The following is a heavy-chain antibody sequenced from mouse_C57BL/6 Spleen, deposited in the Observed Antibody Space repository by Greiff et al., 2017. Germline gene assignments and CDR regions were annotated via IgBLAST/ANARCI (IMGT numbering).Heavy chain of an antibody. CDR3: ARDRRSSYAMDY. V-gene: IGHV5-4*01. CDR2: ISDGGSYT. J-gene: IGHJ4*01. Sequence: EVQRVESGGGLVKPGGSLKLSCAASGFTFSSYAMSWVRQTPEKRLEWVATISDGGSYTYYPDNVKGRFTISRDNAKNNLYLQMSHLKSEDTAMYYCARDRRSSYAMDYWGQGTSVTVSS. CDR1: GFTFSSYA. D-gene: IGHD1-1*01.